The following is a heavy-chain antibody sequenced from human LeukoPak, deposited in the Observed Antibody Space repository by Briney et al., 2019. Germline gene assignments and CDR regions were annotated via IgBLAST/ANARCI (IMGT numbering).Heavy chain of an antibody. V-gene: IGHV4-59*01. D-gene: IGHD3-9*01. CDR3: ARLDYDILRY. J-gene: IGHJ4*02. CDR1: GGSISSYY. Sequence: SETLSLTCTVSGGSISSYYWSWIRQPPGKGLEWIGYIYYSGSTNYNPSLKSRVTISVDTSKNQFSLKLSSVTAADTAVYYCARLDYDILRYWGQGTLVTVSS. CDR2: IYYSGST.